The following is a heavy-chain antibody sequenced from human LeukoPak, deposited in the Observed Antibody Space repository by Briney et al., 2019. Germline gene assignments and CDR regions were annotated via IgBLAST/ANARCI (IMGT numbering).Heavy chain of an antibody. V-gene: IGHV3-9*01. CDR3: AKDIAAAGNFDY. Sequence: PGRSPRLSCAASGFTFDDYAMHWVRQAPGKGLEWVSGISWNSGSIGYADSVKGRFTISRDNAKNSLYLQMNSLRAEDTALYYCAKDIAAAGNFDYWGRGTLVTVSS. CDR2: ISWNSGSI. D-gene: IGHD6-13*01. CDR1: GFTFDDYA. J-gene: IGHJ4*02.